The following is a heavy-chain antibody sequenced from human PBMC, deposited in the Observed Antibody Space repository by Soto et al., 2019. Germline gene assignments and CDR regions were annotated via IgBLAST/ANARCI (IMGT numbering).Heavy chain of an antibody. CDR3: ARRCIAAAPPYYYYYYGMEV. J-gene: IGHJ6*02. V-gene: IGHV4-39*01. CDR2: IYYSGST. D-gene: IGHD6-13*01. CDR1: GGSISSSGYY. Sequence: SETLSLTCTVSGGSISSSGYYWGWIRQPPGKGLEWIGTIYYSGSTYYNPSLKSRVTISVDTSKNQFSLKLSSVTAADTAVYFCARRCIAAAPPYYYYYYGMEVWGQGTTVTVSS.